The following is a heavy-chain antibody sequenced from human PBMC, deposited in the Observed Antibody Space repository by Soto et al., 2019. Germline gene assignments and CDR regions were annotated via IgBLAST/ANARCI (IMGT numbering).Heavy chain of an antibody. J-gene: IGHJ6*02. CDR3: ASDPIGYSNYVRGMDV. CDR1: GFTFSSYA. CDR2: ISYDGSNK. Sequence: GGSLRLSCAASGFTFSSYAMHWVPQAPGKGLEWVAVISYDGSNKYYADSVKGRFTISRDNSKNTLYLQMNSLRAEDTAVYYCASDPIGYSNYVRGMDVWGQGTTVTVYS. V-gene: IGHV3-30-3*01. D-gene: IGHD4-4*01.